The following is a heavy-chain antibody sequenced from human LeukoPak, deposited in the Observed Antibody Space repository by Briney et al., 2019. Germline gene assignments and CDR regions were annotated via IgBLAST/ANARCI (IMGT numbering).Heavy chain of an antibody. D-gene: IGHD6-13*01. CDR3: AGGVWPRSNY. V-gene: IGHV3-7*01. J-gene: IGHJ4*02. Sequence: GGSLRLSCVASDFIFSSYWMTWVRQAPGKGLEWVANIKQDGGETYYVGSVKGRFTIFRDNAQNSLYLQMNSLRAEDTAIYYCAGGVWPRSNYWGQGTLVTVSS. CDR2: IKQDGGET. CDR1: DFIFSSYW.